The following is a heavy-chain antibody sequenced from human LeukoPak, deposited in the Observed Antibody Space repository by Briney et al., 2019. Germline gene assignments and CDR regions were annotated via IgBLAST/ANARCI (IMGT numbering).Heavy chain of an antibody. V-gene: IGHV4-59*12. J-gene: IGHJ3*02. CDR2: IYYSGST. Sequence: PSETLSLTCTVSGGSISSYYWSWIRQPPGKGLEWIGYIYYSGSTNYNPSLKSRVTISVDTSKNQFSLKLSSVTAADTAVYYCATGITGTPFTFDIWGQGTMVTVSS. CDR1: GGSISSYY. D-gene: IGHD1-7*01. CDR3: ATGITGTPFTFDI.